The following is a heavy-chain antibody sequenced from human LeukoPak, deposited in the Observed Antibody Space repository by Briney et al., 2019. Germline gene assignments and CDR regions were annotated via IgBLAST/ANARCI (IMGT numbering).Heavy chain of an antibody. CDR1: GFTFTNYW. CDR3: AKYAPPSTLLTRFFDS. Sequence: GGSLRLSCAASGFTFTNYWMHWVRQAPGMGLVWVSRLPPDELDIIYADSVKGRFTVSRDNAKNTVYLQMNNLRAEDTAVYYCAKYAPPSTLLTRFFDSWGQGTLVTVSS. V-gene: IGHV3-74*01. CDR2: LPPDELDI. J-gene: IGHJ4*02. D-gene: IGHD2-21*02.